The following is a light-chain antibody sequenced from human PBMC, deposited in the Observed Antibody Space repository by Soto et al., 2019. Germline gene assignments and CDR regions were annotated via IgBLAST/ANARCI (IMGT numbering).Light chain of an antibody. J-gene: IGKJ1*01. CDR2: LGS. V-gene: IGKV2-28*01. CDR3: LQALQTPWT. Sequence: DIVMTQSPLSLPVTPGEPASISCRSSQSLLHSNGYNYLDWYLQKPGQSPQLLIYLGSNRASGVPDGFRGSGSGTDFTLKISRVEAEDVGVYYCLQALQTPWTFGQGTKVEIK. CDR1: QSLLHSNGYNY.